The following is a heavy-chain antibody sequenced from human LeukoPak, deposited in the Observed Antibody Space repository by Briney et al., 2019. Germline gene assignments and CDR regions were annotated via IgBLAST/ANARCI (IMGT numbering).Heavy chain of an antibody. Sequence: SETLSLTCTISAASISSSNHHWGWIRQSPGRGLEWIGSIYSGRTFYYNPSLNSRVTISVVTSDQFTLQLNSVTAADTAVYYCVRHDGRGGATMGAFDSWGQGSLVTVSS. CDR1: AASISSSNHH. D-gene: IGHD5-12*01. J-gene: IGHJ5*01. CDR3: VRHDGRGGATMGAFDS. V-gene: IGHV4-39*01. CDR2: IYSGRTF.